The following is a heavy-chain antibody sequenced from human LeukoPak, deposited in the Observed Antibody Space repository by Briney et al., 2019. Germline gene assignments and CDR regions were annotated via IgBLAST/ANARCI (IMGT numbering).Heavy chain of an antibody. Sequence: SETLSLTCALYGGSFSGHYWTWIRQPPGKGREWIGEINHSGSTNYTPSLKSRVTISVDTSKKQFSLKLSSVTAADTAVYYCARGRARRYTYWGQGTLVTVSS. D-gene: IGHD6-6*01. CDR3: ARGRARRYTY. CDR1: GGSFSGHY. J-gene: IGHJ4*02. CDR2: INHSGST. V-gene: IGHV4-34*01.